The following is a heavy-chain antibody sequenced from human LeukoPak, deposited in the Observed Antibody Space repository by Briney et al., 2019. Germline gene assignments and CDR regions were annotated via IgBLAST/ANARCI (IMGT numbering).Heavy chain of an antibody. V-gene: IGHV4-34*01. CDR3: ARGTGALWYYDSSGYSLDY. D-gene: IGHD3-22*01. CDR1: GGSFSGYY. Sequence: SETLSLTCAVSGGSFSGYYWSWIRQPPGKGLEWIGEINHSGSTNYNPSLKSRVTISVDTSKNQFSLKLSSVTAADTAVYYCARGTGALWYYDSSGYSLDYWGQGTLVTVSS. CDR2: INHSGST. J-gene: IGHJ4*02.